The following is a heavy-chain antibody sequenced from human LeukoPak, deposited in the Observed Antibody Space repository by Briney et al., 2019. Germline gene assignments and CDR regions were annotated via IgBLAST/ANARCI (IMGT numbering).Heavy chain of an antibody. J-gene: IGHJ4*02. D-gene: IGHD3-22*01. Sequence: SETLSLTCTVSGDSISSYYWSWIRQPPGKGLEWIGYIYYSGSTNYNPSLKSRVTISVDTSKKQLSLKLSSVTAADTAVYYCARHYDISGYHLSPFDFGGRGIRVSVSS. CDR3: ARHYDISGYHLSPFDF. CDR1: GDSISSYY. CDR2: IYYSGST. V-gene: IGHV4-59*08.